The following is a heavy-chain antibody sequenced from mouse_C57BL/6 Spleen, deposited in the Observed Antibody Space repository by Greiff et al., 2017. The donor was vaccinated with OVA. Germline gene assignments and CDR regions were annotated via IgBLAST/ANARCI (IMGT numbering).Heavy chain of an antibody. V-gene: IGHV3-6*01. CDR2: IPYDGSN. D-gene: IGHD3-2*02. CDR1: GYSITSGYY. Sequence: EVQLQESGAGLVRPSPSLSLTCSVTGYSITSGYYRNWIRQFPGNQLESMDYIPYDGSNNYNPSLKNQTSITRDTSKNQFFLKLNAVTTEDTATYYCASQGYWGQGTTLTVSS. CDR3: ASQGY. J-gene: IGHJ2*01.